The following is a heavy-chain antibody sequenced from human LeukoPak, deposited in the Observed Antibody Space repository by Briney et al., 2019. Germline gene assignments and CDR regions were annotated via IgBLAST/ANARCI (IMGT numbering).Heavy chain of an antibody. CDR3: ARFGGSGSDYVNYFDF. Sequence: SETLSVICTVSGGSLSSYFWSWIRQPPGKGLEWIGYIYYSGSTNYNPSLRSRVTVSVDTSKNQFSLKLSSVTAADTAVYYCARFGGSGSDYVNYFDFWGQGTLVTASS. CDR1: GGSLSSYF. J-gene: IGHJ4*02. D-gene: IGHD5-12*01. CDR2: IYYSGST. V-gene: IGHV4-59*01.